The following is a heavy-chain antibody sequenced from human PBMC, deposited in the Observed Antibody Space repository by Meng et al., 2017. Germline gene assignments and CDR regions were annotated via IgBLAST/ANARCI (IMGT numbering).Heavy chain of an antibody. J-gene: IGHJ4*02. V-gene: IGHV1-18*01. CDR2: ISAYNGNT. D-gene: IGHD3-16*01. Sequence: VLVVHAGAGVKEPGASVKVSCKASGYTFTSYGISWVRQAPVQGLEWMGWISAYNGNTNYAQKLQGRVTMTTETSTSTAYMELRSLRSDDTAVYYCASLGGDWGLSYDYVWGSYYYWGQGTLVTVSS. CDR3: ASLGGDWGLSYDYVWGSYYY. CDR1: GYTFTSYG.